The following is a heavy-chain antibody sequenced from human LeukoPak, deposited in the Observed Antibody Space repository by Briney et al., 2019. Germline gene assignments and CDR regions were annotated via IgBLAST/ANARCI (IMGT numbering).Heavy chain of an antibody. Sequence: GGSLRLSCEASGFTFSSYGMHWVRQAPGKGLEWVAVISYDGSNKYYADSVKGRFTISRDNSKNTLYLQMNSLRAEDTAVYYCAKARFPQWLSLYYYGMDVWGQGTTVTVSS. V-gene: IGHV3-30*18. CDR2: ISYDGSNK. CDR3: AKARFPQWLSLYYYGMDV. J-gene: IGHJ6*02. CDR1: GFTFSSYG. D-gene: IGHD6-19*01.